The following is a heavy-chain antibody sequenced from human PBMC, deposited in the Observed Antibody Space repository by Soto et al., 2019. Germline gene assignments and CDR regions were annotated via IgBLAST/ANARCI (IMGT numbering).Heavy chain of an antibody. CDR2: INPNSGGT. Sequence: ASVKVSCKASGYTFTGYYMHWVRQAPGQGLEWMGWINPNSGGTNYAQKFQGWVTMTRDTSISTAYMELSRLRSDDTAVYYCARALGYCSGGSCYDWYFDLWGRGTLVTVSS. V-gene: IGHV1-2*04. CDR3: ARALGYCSGGSCYDWYFDL. CDR1: GYTFTGYY. D-gene: IGHD2-15*01. J-gene: IGHJ2*01.